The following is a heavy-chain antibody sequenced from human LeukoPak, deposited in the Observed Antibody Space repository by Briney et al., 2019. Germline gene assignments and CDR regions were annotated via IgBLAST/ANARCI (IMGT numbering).Heavy chain of an antibody. CDR1: GGTFSSYD. V-gene: IGHV1-69*13. CDR3: AGGTFRYDSSGYYPDAFDI. CDR2: IIPIFGTA. D-gene: IGHD3-22*01. J-gene: IGHJ3*02. Sequence: GASVKVSCKASGGTFSSYDISWVRQAPGQGLEWMGGIIPIFGTANYAQKFQGRVTITADESTSTAYMELSSLRSEDTAVYYCAGGTFRYDSSGYYPDAFDIWGQGTMVTVPS.